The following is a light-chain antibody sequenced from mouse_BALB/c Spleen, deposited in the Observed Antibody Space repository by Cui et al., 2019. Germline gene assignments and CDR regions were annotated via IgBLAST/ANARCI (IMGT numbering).Light chain of an antibody. J-gene: IGKJ5*01. CDR1: SSVSY. Sequence: ENVLTQSPAIMSASPGEKVTMTCSASSSVSYMHWYQQKSSTSPKLWIYDTSKLASGVPGRFSGSGSGNSYSLTISSMEAEDVATYYCFHGSGYPLTFGAGTKLELK. CDR2: DTS. V-gene: IGKV4-63*01. CDR3: FHGSGYPLT.